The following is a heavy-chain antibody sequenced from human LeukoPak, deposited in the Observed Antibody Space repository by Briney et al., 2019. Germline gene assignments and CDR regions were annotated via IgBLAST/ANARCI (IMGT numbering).Heavy chain of an antibody. CDR2: ISGGGGST. CDR3: AKAWVILWFGEPEAADY. J-gene: IGHJ4*02. CDR1: GFTFSTYA. Sequence: PGGSLRLSCAASGFTFSTYAMSWVRQAPWKGLEWVSAISGGGGSTYYADSVQGRFTISRDNSKNTVYLQMNSLRAEDTAVYYCAKAWVILWFGEPEAADYWGQGTLFTVSS. V-gene: IGHV3-23*01. D-gene: IGHD3-10*01.